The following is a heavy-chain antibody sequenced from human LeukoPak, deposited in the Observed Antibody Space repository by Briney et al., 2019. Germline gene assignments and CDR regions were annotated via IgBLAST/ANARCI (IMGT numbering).Heavy chain of an antibody. V-gene: IGHV3-30*04. CDR2: ISFDGSKK. J-gene: IGHJ4*02. D-gene: IGHD6-19*01. CDR3: ARGGSGWYGRFDY. Sequence: GGSLRLSCAASGFTFSSYEMHWVRQAPGKGVEWVAVISFDGSKKYHADSVMGRFTISRDTSKNTLYLQMTSLRAEDTAVYYCARGGSGWYGRFDYWGQGTLVTVSP. CDR1: GFTFSSYE.